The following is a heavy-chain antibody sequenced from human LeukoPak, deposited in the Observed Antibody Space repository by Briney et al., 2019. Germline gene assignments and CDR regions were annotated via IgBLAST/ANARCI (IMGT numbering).Heavy chain of an antibody. V-gene: IGHV4-30-4*01. D-gene: IGHD6-13*01. CDR3: ARGDSSTWSFKI. Sequence: SQTLSLTCTVSGGSISSGDYYWSWIRQPPGKGLEWIAYIYYSGSTSYNPSLKSRVTISVDTSKKQFSLKLNSLTAADTAVYYCARGDSSTWSFKIWGQGTLVTVSS. CDR2: IYYSGST. CDR1: GGSISSGDYY. J-gene: IGHJ4*02.